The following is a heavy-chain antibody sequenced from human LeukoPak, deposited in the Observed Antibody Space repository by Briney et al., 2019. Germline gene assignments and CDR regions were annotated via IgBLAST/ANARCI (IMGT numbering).Heavy chain of an antibody. CDR1: GYTFTSYA. D-gene: IGHD2-2*02. V-gene: IGHV7-4-1*02. CDR3: AREIRQPLLYPFDY. J-gene: IGHJ4*02. Sequence: ASVKVSCKASGYTFTSYAVNWVRQAPGQGLEWMGWINTNTGNPTYAQGFTGRFVFSLDTSVSTAYLQISSLKAEDTAVYYCAREIRQPLLYPFDYWGQGTLVTVSS. CDR2: INTNTGNP.